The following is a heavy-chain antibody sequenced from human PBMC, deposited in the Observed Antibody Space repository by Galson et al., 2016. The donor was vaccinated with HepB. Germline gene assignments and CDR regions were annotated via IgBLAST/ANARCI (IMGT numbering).Heavy chain of an antibody. CDR1: GFSFSSYP. Sequence: SLRLSCAASGFSFSSYPMPWVRQAPGKGLEYVSGITTNGDDTKYADSVKGRFTISRDNSKNTLYLQMRSLRAEDTAVYYCVKSNLAAPGGFYGMDVWGQGTTVTVSS. D-gene: IGHD6-13*01. CDR2: ITTNGDDT. CDR3: VKSNLAAPGGFYGMDV. V-gene: IGHV3-64D*06. J-gene: IGHJ6*02.